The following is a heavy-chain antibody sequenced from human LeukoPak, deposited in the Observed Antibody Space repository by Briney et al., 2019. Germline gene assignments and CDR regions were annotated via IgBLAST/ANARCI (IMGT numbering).Heavy chain of an antibody. Sequence: GGSLRLSCAASGFTFSSYAMHWVRQAPGKGLEWVAFIQYDGSDKYYADSVEGRFTISRDNSKNTLYLQMNSLRAEDTAVYFCAKDMGGVIRYFGYWGQGTLITVSS. CDR2: IQYDGSDK. D-gene: IGHD3-10*01. CDR3: AKDMGGVIRYFGY. J-gene: IGHJ4*02. V-gene: IGHV3-30*02. CDR1: GFTFSSYA.